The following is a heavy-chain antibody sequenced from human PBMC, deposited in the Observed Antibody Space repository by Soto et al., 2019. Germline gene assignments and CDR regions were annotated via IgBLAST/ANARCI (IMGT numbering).Heavy chain of an antibody. D-gene: IGHD6-13*01. V-gene: IGHV3-9*01. CDR1: GFSFDDCA. Sequence: HPGGSLRLSCAASGFSFDDCARHSLQQAPGKGLEWVSGSSGNSGSIGYAGSVKGRFTISRYNAKNSLYLQMNSLRAEDTVLCYCGKEMRTAIAAAGTGGYYSGIDVWDRGTMGAVS. J-gene: IGHJ6*02. CDR3: GKEMRTAIAAAGTGGYYSGIDV. CDR2: SSGNSGSI.